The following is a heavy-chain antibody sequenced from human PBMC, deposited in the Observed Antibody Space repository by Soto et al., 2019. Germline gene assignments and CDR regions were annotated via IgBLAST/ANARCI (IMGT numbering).Heavy chain of an antibody. D-gene: IGHD6-19*01. CDR3: ARDQRSSGWLGWFDP. CDR1: GGTFSSYA. J-gene: IGHJ5*02. Sequence: GASVKVSCKASGGTFSSYAISWVRQAPGQGLEWMGGIIPIFGTANYAQKFQGRVTITADESTSTAYMELSSLRSEDTAVYYCARDQRSSGWLGWFDPWGQGTLVTVSS. V-gene: IGHV1-69*13. CDR2: IIPIFGTA.